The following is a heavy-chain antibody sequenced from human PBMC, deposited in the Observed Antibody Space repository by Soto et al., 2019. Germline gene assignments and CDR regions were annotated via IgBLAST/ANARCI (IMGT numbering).Heavy chain of an antibody. D-gene: IGHD5-18*01. CDR1: GFTLSSYG. J-gene: IGHJ4*02. CDR2: MSYDGNKK. V-gene: IGHV3-30*18. CDR3: AKGISVIQEWIIDGH. Sequence: QVQLVESGGGVVQPGRSLRLSCAVSGFTLSSYGIHWVRQAPGKGLEWVAFMSYDGNKKYYADSVKGRFTISRDNSKNTLYLQVDSLRAEDTAVYYCAKGISVIQEWIIDGHWGQGTQVTVSS.